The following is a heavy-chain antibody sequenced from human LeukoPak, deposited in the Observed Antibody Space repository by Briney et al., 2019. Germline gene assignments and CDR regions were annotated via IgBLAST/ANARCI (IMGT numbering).Heavy chain of an antibody. CDR2: ISYDGSNK. Sequence: AGGSLRLSCAASGFTFSSYAMHWVRQAPGKGLEWVAVISYDGSNKYYADSVKGRFTISRDNSKNTLYLQMNSLRAEDTAVFYCGRDQTMFDAFDIWGQETMVTVSS. V-gene: IGHV3-30*04. CDR1: GFTFSSYA. CDR3: GRDQTMFDAFDI. J-gene: IGHJ3*02. D-gene: IGHD3-10*02.